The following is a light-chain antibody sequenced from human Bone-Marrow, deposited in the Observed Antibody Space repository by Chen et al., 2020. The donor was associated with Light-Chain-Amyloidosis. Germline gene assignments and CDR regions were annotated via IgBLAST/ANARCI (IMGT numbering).Light chain of an antibody. CDR2: RDT. Sequence: SYALTQPPSVSVSPGQPARITCSGEDLPTKYAYWYQQKPGQAPVLVIHRDTERPSGISERFSGSSSGTTATLTISGVQAEDEADYHCQSADSSGTYEVIFGGGTKLTVL. J-gene: IGLJ2*01. CDR1: DLPTKY. CDR3: QSADSSGTYEVI. V-gene: IGLV3-25*03.